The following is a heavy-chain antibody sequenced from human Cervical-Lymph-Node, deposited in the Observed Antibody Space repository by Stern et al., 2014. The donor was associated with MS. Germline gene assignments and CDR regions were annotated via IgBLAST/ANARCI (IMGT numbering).Heavy chain of an antibody. V-gene: IGHV3-48*02. D-gene: IGHD1-20*01. CDR2: IDSRTSTT. J-gene: IGHJ2*01. CDR1: GFTFSSCS. Sequence: EVQLEESGGGLVQPGGSLRLSCVASGFTFSSCSMHLGRHTPEMGPDGDAYIDSRTSTTSYADSVKGRFIISRDNAKNSVFLQMNSLRDENTAVYYCARDPPRYLERAASYVCYFDLWGRGTWVTVSS. CDR3: ARDPPRYLERAASYVCYFDL.